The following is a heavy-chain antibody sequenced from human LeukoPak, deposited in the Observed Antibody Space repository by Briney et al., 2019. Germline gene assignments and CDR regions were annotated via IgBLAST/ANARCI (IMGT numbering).Heavy chain of an antibody. V-gene: IGHV3-7*03. D-gene: IGHD1-26*01. CDR1: GFTFSSYW. CDR3: ARGGGSYYEGAMCDY. J-gene: IGHJ4*02. Sequence: GGSLRLSCAASGFTFSSYWMSWVRQAPGKGLEWVPKIKQDGSEKYYVDSVKGRFTISRDNAKNSLFLQMNSLRVEDTAVYYCARGGGSYYEGAMCDYWGQGTLVTVSS. CDR2: IKQDGSEK.